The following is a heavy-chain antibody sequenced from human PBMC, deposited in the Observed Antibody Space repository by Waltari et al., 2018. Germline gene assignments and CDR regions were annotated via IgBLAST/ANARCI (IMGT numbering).Heavy chain of an antibody. Sequence: QAQLVESGGGAVQPGRSLRVSCAASGFTFSNYAMHWVRQAPGKGVEWVAVISFDGNTEYYADSVKGRFTVSRDNSKNTLYLQRDSLTAEDTAVYYCARALRMPGTPENAFDIWGQGTMVTVSS. CDR3: ARALRMPGTPENAFDI. D-gene: IGHD1-7*01. V-gene: IGHV3-30*01. J-gene: IGHJ3*02. CDR1: GFTFSNYA. CDR2: ISFDGNTE.